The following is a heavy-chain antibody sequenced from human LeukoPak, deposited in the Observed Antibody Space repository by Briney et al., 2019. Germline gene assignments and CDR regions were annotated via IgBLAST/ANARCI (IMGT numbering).Heavy chain of an antibody. V-gene: IGHV4-59*08. CDR1: GDSIGNYF. D-gene: IGHD5-24*01. CDR2: IHYRGNT. J-gene: IGHJ5*02. CDR3: ARRRVEMAPTSEGNWFDP. Sequence: SETLSLTCTVPGDSIGNYFWSWIQQPPGKGLEWIGSIHYRGNTNYNPSPKSRVTISVDTSKNLFSLNLSSVTAADTAVYRCARRRVEMAPTSEGNWFDPWGQGTLVTVSS.